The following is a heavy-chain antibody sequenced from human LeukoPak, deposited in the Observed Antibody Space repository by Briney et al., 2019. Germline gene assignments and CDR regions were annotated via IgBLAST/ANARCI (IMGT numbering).Heavy chain of an antibody. CDR2: FDPEDGET. V-gene: IGHV1-24*01. CDR3: ATAPMVRGVITRFNWFDP. J-gene: IGHJ5*02. CDR1: GYTLTELS. D-gene: IGHD3-10*01. Sequence: ASVKVSCKVSGYTLTELSMHWVRQAPGKGLEWMGGFDPEDGETIYAQKFQGRVTMTEDTSTDTAYMELSSLRSEDTAVYYCATAPMVRGVITRFNWFDPWGQGTLVTVSS.